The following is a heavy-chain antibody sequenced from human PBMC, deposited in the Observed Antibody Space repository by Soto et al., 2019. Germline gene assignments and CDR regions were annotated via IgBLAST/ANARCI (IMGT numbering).Heavy chain of an antibody. Sequence: GGSLRLSCAASGFTFSSYGMHWVRQAPGKGLEWVAVIWYDGSNKYYADSVKGRFTISRDNSKNTLYLQMNSLRAEDTAVYYCARDSGDIVVVGWFDPWGQGTLVTVSS. CDR3: ARDSGDIVVVGWFDP. J-gene: IGHJ5*02. CDR2: IWYDGSNK. D-gene: IGHD2-2*01. V-gene: IGHV3-33*01. CDR1: GFTFSSYG.